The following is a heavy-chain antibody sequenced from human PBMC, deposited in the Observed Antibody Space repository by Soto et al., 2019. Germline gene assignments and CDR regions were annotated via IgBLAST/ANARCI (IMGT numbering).Heavy chain of an antibody. D-gene: IGHD4-17*01. CDR2: ISSSGSTI. V-gene: IGHV3-11*01. CDR1: GFTFSDYY. CDR3: ARDAVTIHYYYYYGMDV. Sequence: QVQLVESGGGLVKPGGSLRLSCAASGFTFSDYYMSWIRQAPGKGLEWVSYISSSGSTIYYADSVKGRFTISRDNAKNSLYLQRNSLRAEDTAVYYCARDAVTIHYYYYYGMDVCGQGTTVTVSS. J-gene: IGHJ6*02.